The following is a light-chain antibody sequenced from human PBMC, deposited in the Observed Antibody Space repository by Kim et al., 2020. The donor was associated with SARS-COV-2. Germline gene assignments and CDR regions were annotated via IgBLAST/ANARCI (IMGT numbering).Light chain of an antibody. CDR2: NAF. J-gene: IGKJ4*01. CDR3: QNYQRAPLT. CDR1: QLISHY. V-gene: IGKV1-27*01. Sequence: DIQMTQSPSSLSASVGDRVTITCRASQLISHYLAWYQQKPGKVPQLLIYNAFTLQSGVPSRFSGSASGTDFTLTISSLQPEDVATYYCQNYQRAPLTFGGGTKVDIK.